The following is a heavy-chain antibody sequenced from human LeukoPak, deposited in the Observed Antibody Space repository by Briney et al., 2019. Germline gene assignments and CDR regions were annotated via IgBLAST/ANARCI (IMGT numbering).Heavy chain of an antibody. Sequence: GGSLRLSCAASGFALRSYTVTWVRQAPGKGLEWVSSISSTSAYIHYAESVKGRFSISRDNVDNVVHLQMSSLTNEDTAVYYCARVAVAGPTGWFDSWGQGTLVTVSS. D-gene: IGHD6-19*01. V-gene: IGHV3-21*01. CDR1: GFALRSYT. J-gene: IGHJ5*01. CDR3: ARVAVAGPTGWFDS. CDR2: ISSTSAYI.